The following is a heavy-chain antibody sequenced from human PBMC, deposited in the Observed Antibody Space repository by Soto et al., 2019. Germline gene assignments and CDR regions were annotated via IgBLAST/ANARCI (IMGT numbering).Heavy chain of an antibody. CDR2: ISGFNGDT. D-gene: IGHD3-10*01. Sequence: QVQLVQSGAEVKKPGASVKVSCKASGYTFTNYGVTWVRQAPGQGLEWMGWISGFNGDTNYAHKLQGRVTMTTDTSTSAAYMELRSLRSDDTAVYYCARDWARGQILSNKDYWGRGSLVTVSS. CDR3: ARDWARGQILSNKDY. J-gene: IGHJ4*02. V-gene: IGHV1-18*01. CDR1: GYTFTNYG.